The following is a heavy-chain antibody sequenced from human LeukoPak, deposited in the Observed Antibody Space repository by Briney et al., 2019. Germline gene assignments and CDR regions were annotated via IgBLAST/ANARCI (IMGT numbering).Heavy chain of an antibody. CDR1: GGSISSYY. D-gene: IGHD4-17*01. J-gene: IGHJ4*02. V-gene: IGHV4-59*01. CDR2: IYYRGST. Sequence: PSETLSLTCTVSGGSISSYYWSWIRQPPGKGLEWIGYIYYRGSTNYNPSLKSRVTISVDTSKNQFSLKLSSVTAADTAVYYCARAPAYGDYPFDYWGQGTLVTVSS. CDR3: ARAPAYGDYPFDY.